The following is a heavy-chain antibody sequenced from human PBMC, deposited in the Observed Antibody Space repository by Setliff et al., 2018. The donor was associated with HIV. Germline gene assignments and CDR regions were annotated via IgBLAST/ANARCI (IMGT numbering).Heavy chain of an antibody. CDR3: ARGGYCSGGSCYLFDY. D-gene: IGHD2-15*01. Sequence: GASVKVSCKTSGYMFIAYGMSWVRRAPGQGLEWMGWIGPYNDRTEYAQEFQGRVTMTTVTSTSTAYMELRSLRSDDTAVYYCARGGYCSGGSCYLFDYWGQGTLVTVSS. J-gene: IGHJ4*02. CDR2: IGPYNDRT. V-gene: IGHV1-18*01. CDR1: GYMFIAYG.